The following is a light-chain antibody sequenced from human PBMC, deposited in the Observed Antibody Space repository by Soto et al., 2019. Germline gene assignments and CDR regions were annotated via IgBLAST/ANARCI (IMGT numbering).Light chain of an antibody. CDR1: FSNIGDNA. Sequence: QSALTQPPSLSATPGQRVNISCSGSFSNIGDNAVNWYQQLPGAAPKLLIYLNDQRPSGVPDRFSGSKSGTSAFLAISGLQSEDEADYYCEAWDDSLNALFGTGTKVTVL. CDR3: EAWDDSLNAL. CDR2: LND. J-gene: IGLJ1*01. V-gene: IGLV1-44*01.